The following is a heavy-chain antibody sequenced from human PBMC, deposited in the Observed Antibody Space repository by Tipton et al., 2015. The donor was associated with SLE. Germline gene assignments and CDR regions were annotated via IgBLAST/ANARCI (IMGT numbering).Heavy chain of an antibody. CDR1: GGSISSHY. J-gene: IGHJ4*02. V-gene: IGHV4-59*11. D-gene: IGHD2-15*01. CDR3: AGAWQGYCSGGTCYVLDY. Sequence: TLSLTCTVSGGSISSHYWGWIRQPPGKGLVWIGYISYSETTNYNPSLKSRVTISVDTSKNQFSLKLRSVTAADTAVYYCAGAWQGYCSGGTCYVLDYWGQGTLVTVSS. CDR2: ISYSETT.